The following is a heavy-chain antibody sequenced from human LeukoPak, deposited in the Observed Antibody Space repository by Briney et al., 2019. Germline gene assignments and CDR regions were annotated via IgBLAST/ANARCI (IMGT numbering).Heavy chain of an antibody. Sequence: PSETLSLTCTVSGGSISSYYWSWIRQPPGKGLEWIGYIYYSGSTNYNPSLKSRVTISVDTSKNQFSLKLSSVTAADTAVYYCARHRGDFDWLPYYFDYWGRGTLVTVS. CDR3: ARHRGDFDWLPYYFDY. V-gene: IGHV4-59*08. J-gene: IGHJ4*02. CDR2: IYYSGST. D-gene: IGHD3-9*01. CDR1: GGSISSYY.